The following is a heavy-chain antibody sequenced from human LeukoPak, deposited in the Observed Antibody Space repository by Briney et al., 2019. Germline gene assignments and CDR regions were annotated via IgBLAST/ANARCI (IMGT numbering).Heavy chain of an antibody. CDR2: IYYSGST. D-gene: IGHD1-26*01. CDR3: ARFALSIVGATRAYFDY. CDR1: GGSISSYY. V-gene: IGHV4-59*08. J-gene: IGHJ4*02. Sequence: PSETLSLTCGVSGGSISSYYWSWIRQPPGKGLEWIGYIYYSGSTNYNPSLKSRVTISVDTSKNQFSLKLSSVAAADAAVYYCARFALSIVGATRAYFDYWGQGTLVTVSS.